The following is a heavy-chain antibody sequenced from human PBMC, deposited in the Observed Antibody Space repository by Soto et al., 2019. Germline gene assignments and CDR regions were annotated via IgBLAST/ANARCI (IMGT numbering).Heavy chain of an antibody. CDR2: ISAHNGNT. V-gene: IGHV1-18*01. D-gene: IGHD5-18*01. CDR1: GYTFTSYG. Sequence: QVQLVQSGAEVKKPGASVKVSCKASGYTFTSYGITWVRQAPGQGLEWRGWISAHNGNTKYAQKLQGRVTMTTDTSTSTAYMEVRSLRSDDTAVYYCARDTAMALPDAWGQGTLVTVSS. J-gene: IGHJ4*02. CDR3: ARDTAMALPDA.